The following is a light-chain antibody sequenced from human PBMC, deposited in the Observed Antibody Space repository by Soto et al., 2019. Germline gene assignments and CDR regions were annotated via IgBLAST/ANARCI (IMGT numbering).Light chain of an antibody. Sequence: QSALTQPPSASGSPGQSVTISCTGTSSDVGGYNYVSWYQHHPGKAPNLMIYEVNKRPSGVSDRFSGSKSGNTASLSVSGHQAEDEADYYCRSYAGSNSLGGFGGGTKVTVL. CDR1: SSDVGGYNY. CDR3: RSYAGSNSLGG. J-gene: IGLJ2*01. CDR2: EVN. V-gene: IGLV2-8*01.